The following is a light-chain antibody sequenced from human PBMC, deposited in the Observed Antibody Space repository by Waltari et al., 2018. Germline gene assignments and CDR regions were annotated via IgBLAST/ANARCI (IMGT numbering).Light chain of an antibody. V-gene: IGKV4-1*01. CDR1: QSVLYSSNNKNY. CDR2: CAS. Sequence: DSVMTQSPDTLAVSMGERANINGKSSQSVLYSSNNKNYLAWYQQKPGKPPKLLIYCASTRESGVPDRFSGSGSGTDFTLTISSLQAEDVAVYYCQQYYSTPRTFGQGTKVEIK. J-gene: IGKJ1*01. CDR3: QQYYSTPRT.